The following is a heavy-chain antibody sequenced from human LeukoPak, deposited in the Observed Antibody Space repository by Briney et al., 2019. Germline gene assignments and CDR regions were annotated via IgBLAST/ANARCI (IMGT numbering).Heavy chain of an antibody. Sequence: SETLSLTCAVYGGSFSGYYWSWIRQPPGKGLEWIGEINHSGSTNYNPSLKSRVTISVDTSKNQFSLKLSSVTAADTAVYYCAGAEPERDSSGWPYYFYYWGQGTLVTVSS. J-gene: IGHJ4*02. CDR3: AGAEPERDSSGWPYYFYY. D-gene: IGHD6-19*01. CDR2: INHSGST. V-gene: IGHV4-34*01. CDR1: GGSFSGYY.